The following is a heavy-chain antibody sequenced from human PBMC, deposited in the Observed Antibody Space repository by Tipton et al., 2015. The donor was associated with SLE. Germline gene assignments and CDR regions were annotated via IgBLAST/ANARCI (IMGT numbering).Heavy chain of an antibody. J-gene: IGHJ4*02. Sequence: LRLSCAASGFTFSSYAMSWIRQPPGKGLEWIGEINHSGSTNYKPSLMIRVTISVNTSKNQFSLKLSSVTVADTAVYYCARGIRGTVDYWGQGTLVTVST. D-gene: IGHD3-16*01. CDR3: ARGIRGTVDY. V-gene: IGHV4-34*01. CDR2: INHSGST. CDR1: GFTFSSYA.